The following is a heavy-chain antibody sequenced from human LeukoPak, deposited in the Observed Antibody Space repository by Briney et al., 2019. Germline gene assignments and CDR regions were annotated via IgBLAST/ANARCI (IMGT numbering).Heavy chain of an antibody. CDR2: IIPIFGTA. CDR3: ARDVGDDFWSGYPDYGMDV. V-gene: IGHV1-69*13. J-gene: IGHJ6*02. Sequence: SVKVSCKASGGTFSSYAISWVRQATGQGLEWMGGIIPIFGTANYAQKFQGRVTITADESTSTAYMELSSLRSEDTAVYYCARDVGDDFWSGYPDYGMDVWGQGTTVTVSS. D-gene: IGHD3-3*01. CDR1: GGTFSSYA.